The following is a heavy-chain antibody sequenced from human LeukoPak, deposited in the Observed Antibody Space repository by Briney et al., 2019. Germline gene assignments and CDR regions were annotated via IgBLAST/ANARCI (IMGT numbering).Heavy chain of an antibody. Sequence: SETLSLTCAVYGGSFSGYYCSWIRQPPGKGLEWIGEINHSGSTNYNPSLKSRVTISVDTSKNQFSLKLSSVTAADTAVYYCARGRWKMDIVVVPAARFDYWGQGTLVTVSS. CDR1: GGSFSGYY. D-gene: IGHD2-2*03. CDR2: INHSGST. J-gene: IGHJ4*02. CDR3: ARGRWKMDIVVVPAARFDY. V-gene: IGHV4-34*01.